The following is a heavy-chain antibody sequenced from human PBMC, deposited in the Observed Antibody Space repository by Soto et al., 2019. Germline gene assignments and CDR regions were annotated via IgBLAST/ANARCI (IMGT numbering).Heavy chain of an antibody. CDR3: ASSTVLYYYYRMDV. Sequence: ASVKVSCKVSGYTFTSYAMHWVRQAPGQRLEWMGWINAGNGNTKYSQKFQGRVTITRDTSASTAYMELSSLRSEDTAVYYCASSTVLYYYYRMDVWGQGTTVTVSS. V-gene: IGHV1-3*01. D-gene: IGHD4-4*01. CDR1: GYTFTSYA. CDR2: INAGNGNT. J-gene: IGHJ6*02.